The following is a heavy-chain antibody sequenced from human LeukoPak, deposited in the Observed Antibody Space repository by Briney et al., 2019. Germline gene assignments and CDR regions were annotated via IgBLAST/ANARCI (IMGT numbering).Heavy chain of an antibody. V-gene: IGHV3-21*01. D-gene: IGHD2-21*02. CDR3: ARGSGPATAIEDWYFDL. Sequence: GGSLRLSCAASGFTFSSYSMNWVRQAPGKGLEWVSSISSSSSYIYYADSVKGRFTISRDNAKNSLYLQMNSLRAEDTAVYYCARGSGPATAIEDWYFDLWGRGTLVTVSS. CDR1: GFTFSSYS. J-gene: IGHJ2*01. CDR2: ISSSSSYI.